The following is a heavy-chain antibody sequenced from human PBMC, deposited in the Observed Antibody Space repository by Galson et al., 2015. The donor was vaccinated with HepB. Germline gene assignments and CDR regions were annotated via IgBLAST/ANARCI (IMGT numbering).Heavy chain of an antibody. CDR2: IDWDDDK. CDR3: ARSRAVAGHGWFDP. V-gene: IGHV2-70*01. D-gene: IGHD6-19*01. Sequence: PALVKPTQTLTLTCTFSGFSLSTSGMCVSWIRQPPGKALEWLALIDWDDDKYYSTSLKTRLTISKDTSKNQVVLTMTNMDPVDTATYYCARSRAVAGHGWFDPWGQGTLVTVSS. J-gene: IGHJ5*02. CDR1: GFSLSTSGMC.